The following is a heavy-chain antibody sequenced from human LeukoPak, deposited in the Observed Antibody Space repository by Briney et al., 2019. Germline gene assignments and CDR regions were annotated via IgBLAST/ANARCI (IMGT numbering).Heavy chain of an antibody. Sequence: GGSLRLSCAASGFTVSNDYMAWVRQAPGKGLEWVSYISSSGSTIYYADSVKGRFTISRDNAKNSLYLQMNSLRAEDTAVYYCARVYCSSTSCYVGGLDYYYYMDVWGKGTTVTVSS. V-gene: IGHV3-11*01. CDR2: ISSSGSTI. CDR3: ARVYCSSTSCYVGGLDYYYYMDV. CDR1: GFTVSNDY. J-gene: IGHJ6*03. D-gene: IGHD2-2*01.